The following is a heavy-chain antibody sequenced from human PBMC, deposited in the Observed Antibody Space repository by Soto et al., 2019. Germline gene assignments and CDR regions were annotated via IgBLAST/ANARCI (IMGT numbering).Heavy chain of an antibody. CDR3: ASQALDTAIFDY. V-gene: IGHV4-34*01. J-gene: IGHJ4*02. Sequence: QVQLQQWGAGLSKPSETLSLTCAVYGGSFSDYYWSWIRQPPGKGLEWIGEINHSGSTSYNPSLKSRVTISVDTSKNQFSLKLNSVTAADTAVYYCASQALDTAIFDYWGRGTLVTVSS. D-gene: IGHD5-18*01. CDR1: GGSFSDYY. CDR2: INHSGST.